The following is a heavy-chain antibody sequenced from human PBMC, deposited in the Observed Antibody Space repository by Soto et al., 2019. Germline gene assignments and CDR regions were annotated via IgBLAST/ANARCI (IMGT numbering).Heavy chain of an antibody. Sequence: QVQLVESGGGVVQPGGSLRLSCTTSGFTFNTYGMHWVRQAPGKGLEWVAIIWYDGSNKYYADSVKGRFTISRDNSKNTLYLEMKSLRAEDTALSYCARADCTGSHCYSWPFNYGVDVWGQGTTVTVSS. J-gene: IGHJ6*02. CDR2: IWYDGSNK. CDR3: ARADCTGSHCYSWPFNYGVDV. V-gene: IGHV3-33*08. D-gene: IGHD2-8*02. CDR1: GFTFNTYG.